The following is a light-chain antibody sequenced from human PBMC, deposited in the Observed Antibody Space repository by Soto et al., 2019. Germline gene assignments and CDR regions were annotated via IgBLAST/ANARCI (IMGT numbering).Light chain of an antibody. Sequence: QSVLTQPASVSGSPGQSITIACTGTNRDVGSYNLVSWYQQRPGEAPKLIISEVRNRPSGISYRFTGSKSGNTASLTISGLQAEDEADYYCSSYTAGGTIFGTGTKLTVL. J-gene: IGLJ1*01. CDR2: EVR. CDR1: NRDVGSYNL. V-gene: IGLV2-14*01. CDR3: SSYTAGGTI.